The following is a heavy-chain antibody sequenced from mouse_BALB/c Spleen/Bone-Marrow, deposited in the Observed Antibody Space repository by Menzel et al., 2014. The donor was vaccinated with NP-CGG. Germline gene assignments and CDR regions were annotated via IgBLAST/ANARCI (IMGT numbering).Heavy chain of an antibody. CDR1: GYAFTNYL. V-gene: IGHV1-54*01. CDR3: ARSLLRLQNAMEY. D-gene: IGHD1-2*01. CDR2: INPGSGGA. J-gene: IGHJ4*01. Sequence: QVQLQQSGAELVRPGTSVKVSCKASGYAFTNYLIEWVKQRPGQGLEWIGVINPGSGGANYNEKFKGKVTLTADKSSSTAYMQLSSLTSDDSAVYFCARSLLRLQNAMEYWGQGTSVTVSS.